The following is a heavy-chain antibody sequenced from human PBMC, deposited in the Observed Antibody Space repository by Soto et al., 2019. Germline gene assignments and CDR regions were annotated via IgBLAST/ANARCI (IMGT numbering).Heavy chain of an antibody. D-gene: IGHD5-18*01. CDR1: GGSVSSGSHY. J-gene: IGHJ3*01. CDR3: ARDYRGYTYGYAFDV. Sequence: QVQLHESGPGLVKPSETLSLTCTVSGGSVSSGSHYWSWIRQPPGKGLEWIGHIYYSGTTNYNPSLNSRVTISVDTSKNPCSLKLHSVTSADTAVYYCARDYRGYTYGYAFDVWGQGTMVTVSS. V-gene: IGHV4-61*01. CDR2: IYYSGTT.